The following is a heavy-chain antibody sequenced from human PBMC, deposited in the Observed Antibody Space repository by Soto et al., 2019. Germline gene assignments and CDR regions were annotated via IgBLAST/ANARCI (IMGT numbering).Heavy chain of an antibody. CDR3: AREGRSTNWFDP. CDR2: IYYSGST. J-gene: IGHJ5*02. CDR1: GGSISSGDYY. D-gene: IGHD2-2*01. V-gene: IGHV4-30-4*01. Sequence: SETLSLTCTVSGGSISSGDYYWSWIRQPPGKGLEWIGYIYYSGSTYYNPSLKSRVTISVDTSKNQFSLKLSSVTAADTAVYYCAREGRSTNWFDPWGQGTLVIVSS.